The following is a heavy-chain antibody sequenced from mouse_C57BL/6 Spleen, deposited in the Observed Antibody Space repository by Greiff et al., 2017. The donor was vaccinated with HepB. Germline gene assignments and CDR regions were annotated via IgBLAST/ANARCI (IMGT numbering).Heavy chain of an antibody. Sequence: QVQLQQPGAELVKPGASVKLSCKASGYTFTSYWMHWVKQRPGQGLEWIGNINPSNGGTNNYEKFKGKATLTVDKYSSTAYMQLSSLTSADSAVYYCARSGTGFLPFAYWGQGTLVTVSA. D-gene: IGHD4-1*01. CDR1: GYTFTSYW. J-gene: IGHJ3*01. V-gene: IGHV1-53*01. CDR2: INPSNGGT. CDR3: ARSGTGFLPFAY.